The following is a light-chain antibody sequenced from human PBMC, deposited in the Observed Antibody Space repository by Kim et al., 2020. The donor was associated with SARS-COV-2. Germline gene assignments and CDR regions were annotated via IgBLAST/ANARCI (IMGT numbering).Light chain of an antibody. V-gene: IGKV1-27*01. CDR1: QGISHY. CDR3: QKYDSAPHT. J-gene: IGKJ2*01. Sequence: SASVGDRVTVTCRASQGISHYLAWYQPKPGKVPKLLIFAASTLQSGVPSRFSGSGSGTDFTLTISSLQPEDVATYYCQKYDSAPHTFGQGTKLEI. CDR2: AAS.